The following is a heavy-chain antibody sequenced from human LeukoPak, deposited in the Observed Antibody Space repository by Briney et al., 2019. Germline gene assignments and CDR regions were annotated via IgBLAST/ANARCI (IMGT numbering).Heavy chain of an antibody. CDR2: ISRNSAT. Sequence: GGSLRLSCVASEFAFSDYAMSWVRQAPGKGPEWVSTISRNSATWYADSVMGRFTISRGNSKSTLYLQMNSLRGEDTALYYCADFGSGSYIFDYWGQGSLVTVSS. J-gene: IGHJ4*02. CDR1: EFAFSDYA. D-gene: IGHD3-10*01. CDR3: ADFGSGSYIFDY. V-gene: IGHV3-23*01.